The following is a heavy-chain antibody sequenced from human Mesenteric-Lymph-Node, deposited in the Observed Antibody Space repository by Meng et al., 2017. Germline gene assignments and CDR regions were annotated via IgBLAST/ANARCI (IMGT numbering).Heavy chain of an antibody. CDR3: ARTNYGYYNWFDP. J-gene: IGHJ5*02. D-gene: IGHD4-17*01. CDR2: IYYSGST. CDR1: GGTISSGVFY. V-gene: IGHV4-31*03. Sequence: SGPRRLNPSHTLPLPFTASGGTISSGVFYWSWIRQHPGKGLEWIGYIYYSGSTYYNPSLRRRVAISIDTSKNQCSLKLTSVTAADTAVYFCARTNYGYYNWFDPWGQGTLVTVSS.